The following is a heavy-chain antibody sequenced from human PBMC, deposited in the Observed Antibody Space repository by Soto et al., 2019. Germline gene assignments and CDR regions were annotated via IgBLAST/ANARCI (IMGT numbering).Heavy chain of an antibody. V-gene: IGHV1-18*01. CDR2: ISAYNGNT. CDR3: ARGSMTTIFGVIIDYHYYGLDV. J-gene: IGHJ6*02. D-gene: IGHD3-3*01. Sequence: ASVKVSCKASGYTFTSYGISWVRQAPGQGLEWMGWISAYNGNTNYAQKLQGRVTMTTDTSTSTAYMELSSLTSEDTAVYYCARGSMTTIFGVIIDYHYYGLDVWGQGTTVTVSS. CDR1: GYTFTSYG.